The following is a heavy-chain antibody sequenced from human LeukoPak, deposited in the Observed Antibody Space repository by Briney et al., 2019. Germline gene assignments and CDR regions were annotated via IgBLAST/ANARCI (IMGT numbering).Heavy chain of an antibody. CDR2: MNPNSGNT. J-gene: IGHJ4*02. CDR1: GYTFTSYD. V-gene: IGHV1-8*01. CDR3: ARGSRYCSGGSCYLIDY. D-gene: IGHD2-15*01. Sequence: ASVKVSCKASGYTFTSYDINWVRQATGQGLEWMGWMNPNSGNTGYAQKFQGRVTMTRNTSISTAYMDLSSLRSEDTAVYYCARGSRYCSGGSCYLIDYWGQGTLVTVSS.